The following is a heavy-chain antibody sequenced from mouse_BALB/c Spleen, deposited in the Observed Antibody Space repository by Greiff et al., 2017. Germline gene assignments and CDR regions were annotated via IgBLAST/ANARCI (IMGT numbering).Heavy chain of an antibody. V-gene: IGHV3-2*02. CDR1: GYSITSDYA. J-gene: IGHJ2*01. D-gene: IGHD3-3*01. CDR2: ISYSGST. CDR3: ARGTSDY. Sequence: EVQLQQSGPGLVKPSQSLSLTCTVTGYSITSDYAWNWIRQFPGNQLEWMGYISYSGSTSYNPSLKSRISITRDTSKNQFFLQLNSVTTEDTATYYCARGTSDYWGQGTTLTVSS.